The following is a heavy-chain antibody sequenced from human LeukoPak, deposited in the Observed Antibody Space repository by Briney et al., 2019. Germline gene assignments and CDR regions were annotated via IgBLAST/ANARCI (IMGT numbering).Heavy chain of an antibody. CDR2: IYPGDSDT. CDR1: GYSFASFW. Sequence: GESLKISCKDSGYSFASFWIGWVRQMPTKGLEWMGIIYPGDSDTRYSPSFQGQVTISADKSISTAYLQWNSLKASDTAMYYCARQDAGSYGYFAYWGQGTLVTVSS. D-gene: IGHD3-10*01. CDR3: ARQDAGSYGYFAY. J-gene: IGHJ4*02. V-gene: IGHV5-51*01.